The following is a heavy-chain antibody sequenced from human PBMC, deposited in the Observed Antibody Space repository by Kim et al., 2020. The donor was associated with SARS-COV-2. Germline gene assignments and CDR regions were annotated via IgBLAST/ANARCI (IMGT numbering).Heavy chain of an antibody. Sequence: GGSLRLSCAASGFTFSTYAMTWVRQAPGKGLEWVSTIGTSGGTFYEASVKGGFTISRDNSKNTLYLQMTSLRAEDTTLYYCARGGGAGQFDYWGQGTLVTVSS. CDR1: GFTFSTYA. D-gene: IGHD6-19*01. J-gene: IGHJ4*02. V-gene: IGHV3-23*01. CDR2: IGTSGGT. CDR3: ARGGGAGQFDY.